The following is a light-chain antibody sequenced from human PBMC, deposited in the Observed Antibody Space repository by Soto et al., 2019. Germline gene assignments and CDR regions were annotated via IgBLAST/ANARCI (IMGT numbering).Light chain of an antibody. CDR1: SSDIGGYNY. Sequence: QSALTQPASVSGSPGQSITISCTGTSSDIGGYNYVSWYQQHPGKAPKLMLYEVSNRPSGVSNRFSGFKSGNTASLTITGLQAEDEAAYYCNSYTSSSTLYVFGTGTKVTVL. CDR3: NSYTSSSTLYV. V-gene: IGLV2-14*01. J-gene: IGLJ1*01. CDR2: EVS.